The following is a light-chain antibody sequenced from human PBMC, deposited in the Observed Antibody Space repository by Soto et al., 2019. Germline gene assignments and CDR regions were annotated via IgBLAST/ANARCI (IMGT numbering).Light chain of an antibody. J-gene: IGLJ1*01. CDR3: CSYAGINTFFV. Sequence: QSVLTQPRSVSGSPGQSVTISCTGTSSDVGGYNYVSWYQQYPGKAPKLMIYEDTKRPSGVSNRFSGSKSGNTASLTISGLQAEDEADYFCCSYAGINTFFVFGTGTKVTVL. CDR2: EDT. CDR1: SSDVGGYNY. V-gene: IGLV2-11*01.